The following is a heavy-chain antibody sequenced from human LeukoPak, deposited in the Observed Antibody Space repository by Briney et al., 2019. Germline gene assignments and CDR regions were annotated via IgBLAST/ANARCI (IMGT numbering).Heavy chain of an antibody. Sequence: SETLSLTCTVSGGSISSSSFYWAWIRQPPGKGLEWLGSIYYSGTTYYNPPVKSRVTISVDASKKQFSLQLSSVTAADTAVYYCARAFTFPNWFDPWGQGTLVTVSS. CDR1: GGSISSSSFY. CDR2: IYYSGTT. V-gene: IGHV4-39*01. CDR3: ARAFTFPNWFDP. D-gene: IGHD2/OR15-2a*01. J-gene: IGHJ5*02.